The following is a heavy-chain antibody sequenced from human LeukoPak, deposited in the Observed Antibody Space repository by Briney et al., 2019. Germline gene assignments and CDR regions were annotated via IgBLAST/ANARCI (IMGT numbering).Heavy chain of an antibody. CDR2: ISGSGGST. CDR3: AKDLIVGATRYYFDY. V-gene: IGHV3-23*01. D-gene: IGHD1-26*01. J-gene: IGHJ4*02. Sequence: GGSLRLSCAASGFTLSSYAMSWVRQAPGKGLEWVSAISGSGGSTYYADSVKGRFTISRDNSKNTLYLQMNSLRAEDTAVYYCAKDLIVGATRYYFDYWGQGTLVTVSS. CDR1: GFTLSSYA.